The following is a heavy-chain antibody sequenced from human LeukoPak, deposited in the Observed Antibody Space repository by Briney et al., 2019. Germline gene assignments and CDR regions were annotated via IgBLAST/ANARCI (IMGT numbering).Heavy chain of an antibody. CDR1: GFTFSAYA. CDR3: ARGPGPIAGAKNPFYI. J-gene: IGHJ3*02. CDR2: ISYDGSNK. Sequence: GGSLRLSCAASGFTFSAYAMHWVRQAPGKGLEWVAVISYDGSNKYYADSVKGRFTISGDKSKDTLYLQMNSLRPEDTAVYYCARGPGPIAGAKNPFYIWGQGTMVTVSS. V-gene: IGHV3-30*01. D-gene: IGHD1-26*01.